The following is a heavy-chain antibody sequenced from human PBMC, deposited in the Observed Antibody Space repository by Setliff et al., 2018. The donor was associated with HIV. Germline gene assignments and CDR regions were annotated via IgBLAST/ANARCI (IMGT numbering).Heavy chain of an antibody. D-gene: IGHD6-19*01. CDR3: ASLFSKEVAGDDY. V-gene: IGHV3-20*04. CDR2: INWNGAAT. CDR1: GFTFDDYG. Sequence: RPGGSLRLSCTASGFTFDDYGMAWVRQAPGKGLEWVSGINWNGAATGYADSVKGRFTISRDNTKNYLYLQMNRLRAEDTALYYCASLFSKEVAGDDYWGQGTLVTVSS. J-gene: IGHJ4*02.